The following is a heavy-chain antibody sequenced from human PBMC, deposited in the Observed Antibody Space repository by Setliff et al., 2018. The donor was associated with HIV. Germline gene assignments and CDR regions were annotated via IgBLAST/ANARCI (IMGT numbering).Heavy chain of an antibody. V-gene: IGHV4-39*07. CDR1: GGSINTSSYY. CDR2: IYHDGTT. CDR3: ARDPPGYGDSKDY. J-gene: IGHJ4*02. D-gene: IGHD4-17*01. Sequence: PSETLSLTCSVSGGSINTSSYYWAWVRQPPGNELEWIGSIYHDGTTHYRSSLRSRAAISIDTSKNQFSLNLRSVTAADTAVYYCARDPPGYGDSKDYWGQGKLVTVSS.